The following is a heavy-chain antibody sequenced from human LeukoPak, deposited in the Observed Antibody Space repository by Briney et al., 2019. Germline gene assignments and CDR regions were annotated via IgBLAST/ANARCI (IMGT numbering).Heavy chain of an antibody. D-gene: IGHD4-11*01. CDR1: GFTFSSYS. Sequence: LRLSCAASGFTFSSYSMNWIRQPPGKGLEWIGCIYHSGSTYYNPSLRSRVTISVDRSKNQFSLRLSSVTAADTAVYYCARDTGDAFDIWGQGTMVTVSS. V-gene: IGHV4-30-2*01. J-gene: IGHJ3*02. CDR3: ARDTGDAFDI. CDR2: IYHSGST.